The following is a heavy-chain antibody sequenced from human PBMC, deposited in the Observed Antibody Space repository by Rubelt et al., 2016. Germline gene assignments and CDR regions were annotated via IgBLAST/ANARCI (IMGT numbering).Heavy chain of an antibody. CDR2: IYYSGST. V-gene: IGHV4-61*05. J-gene: IGHJ4*02. Sequence: QLQLQESGPGLVKPSETLSLNCTVSGGSVSSSSYYWGWVRQPPGKGLEWIGFIYYSGSTNYNPSLKSRVTISVDTSKNQFSRKLSSVTAADTAVYYCARSNYFDYWGQGTLVTVSS. CDR3: ARSNYFDY. CDR1: GGSVSSSSYY.